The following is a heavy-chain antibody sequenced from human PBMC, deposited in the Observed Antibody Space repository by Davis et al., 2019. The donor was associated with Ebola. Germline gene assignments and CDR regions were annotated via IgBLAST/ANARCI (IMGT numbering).Heavy chain of an antibody. J-gene: IGHJ3*01. CDR2: IYHSGST. Sequence: MPSETLSLTCAVSGSSISSGGYSWSWIRQPPGQGLEWIGYIYHSGSTYYNPSLESRVTMSMDGSKNQFSLKLSSVAAADTAVYYCARLEGTGAFDFWGQGTMVTVSS. CDR3: ARLEGTGAFDF. CDR1: GSSISSGGYS. V-gene: IGHV4-30-2*01. D-gene: IGHD1-14*01.